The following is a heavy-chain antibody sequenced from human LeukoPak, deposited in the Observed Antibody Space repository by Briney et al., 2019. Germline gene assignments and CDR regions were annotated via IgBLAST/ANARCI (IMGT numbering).Heavy chain of an antibody. J-gene: IGHJ4*02. CDR1: RFAFSNYG. CDR3: AKVMRYDFWSGGRTFDY. D-gene: IGHD3-3*01. CDR2: ISGSGGST. V-gene: IGHV3-23*01. Sequence: GGSLRLSCAVSRFAFSNYGMSWVRQAPGKGLEWVSAISGSGGSTYYADSVKGRFTISRDNSKNTLYLQMNSLRAEDTAVYYCAKVMRYDFWSGGRTFDYWGQGTLVTVSS.